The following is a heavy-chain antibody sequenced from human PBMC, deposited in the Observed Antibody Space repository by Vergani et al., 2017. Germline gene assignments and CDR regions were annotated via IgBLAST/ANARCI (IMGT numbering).Heavy chain of an antibody. Sequence: VQLVESGGGVVQPGRSLRLSCAASGFTFSNAWMSWVRQAPGKGLEWVGRIKSKTDGGPTDYAAPVRGRFTISRDDSKNTLYLQMNSLKTEDTAVYYCGWNRGYYYYGMDVWGQGTTVTVSS. CDR1: GFTFSNAW. V-gene: IGHV3-15*01. CDR3: GWNRGYYYYGMDV. CDR2: IKSKTDGGPT. J-gene: IGHJ6*02. D-gene: IGHD1-1*01.